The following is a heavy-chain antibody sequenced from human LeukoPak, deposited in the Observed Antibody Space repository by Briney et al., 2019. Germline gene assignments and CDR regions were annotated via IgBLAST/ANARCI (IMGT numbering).Heavy chain of an antibody. V-gene: IGHV4-59*01. CDR2: IYYSGST. Sequence: SETLSLTCTVSGGSISSYYWSWIRQPPGKGLEWIGYIYYSGSTNYNPSLKSRVTISVDTSKNQFSLKLSSVTAADTAVYYCARGRYYYGSGIFPWGQGTLVTVSS. J-gene: IGHJ5*02. CDR3: ARGRYYYGSGIFP. D-gene: IGHD3-10*01. CDR1: GGSISSYY.